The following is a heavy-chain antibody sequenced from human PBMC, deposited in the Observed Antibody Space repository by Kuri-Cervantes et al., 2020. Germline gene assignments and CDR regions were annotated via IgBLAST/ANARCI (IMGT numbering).Heavy chain of an antibody. CDR1: GYTFTSYD. V-gene: IGHV1-8*02. Sequence: ASVKVSCKASGYTFTSYDINWVRQATGQGLEWMGWMNPNSGNIGYAQKFQGRVTMTRNTSISTAYMELSSLRSEDTAMYYCARETSSIARINWFDPWGQGTLVTVSS. J-gene: IGHJ5*02. CDR3: ARETSSIARINWFDP. D-gene: IGHD6-6*01. CDR2: MNPNSGNI.